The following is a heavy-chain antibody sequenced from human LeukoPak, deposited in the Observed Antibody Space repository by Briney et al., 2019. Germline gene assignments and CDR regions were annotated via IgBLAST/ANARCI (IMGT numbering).Heavy chain of an antibody. CDR2: INSGGST. J-gene: IGHJ5*02. V-gene: IGHV4-39*01. D-gene: IGHD4-17*01. CDR3: ARHDHGDFGNPNWFDP. CDR1: GDSISTSPHY. Sequence: PSETLSLTCSVSGDSISTSPHYWGWLRQSPGKGLEWIGSINSGGSTHYSPSLKSRVTISVDASRNQFSLKLSSMTAADTAFYYCARHDHGDFGNPNWFDPWGQGTLVTVSS.